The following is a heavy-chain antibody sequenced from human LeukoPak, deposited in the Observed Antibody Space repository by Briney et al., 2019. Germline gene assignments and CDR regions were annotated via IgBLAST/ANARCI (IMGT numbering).Heavy chain of an antibody. Sequence: GESLRHSCAASGFTFSTFWMSWVRQTPGKGLEWVANIKEDGNEKYYVDSVKGRFTISRDNAKNSLYLQMNSLRAEDTAIYYCARDRSGDGRRGRFDYWGRGALVTVSS. CDR2: IKEDGNEK. J-gene: IGHJ4*02. CDR1: GFTFSTFW. CDR3: ARDRSGDGRRGRFDY. D-gene: IGHD6-25*01. V-gene: IGHV3-7*03.